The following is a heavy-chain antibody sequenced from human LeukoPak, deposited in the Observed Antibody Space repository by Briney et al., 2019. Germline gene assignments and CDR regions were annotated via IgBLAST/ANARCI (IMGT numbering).Heavy chain of an antibody. J-gene: IGHJ4*02. CDR3: ASHSSPDY. CDR2: INWDGGSP. Sequence: QTGGSLRLSCAASGFTFGDCGMSWVRQAPGKGLEWVSGINWDGGSPRYADSVKGRFTISRDDAKNSLYLQMNSLRAEDTAVYYCASHSSPDYWGQGTLVTVSS. D-gene: IGHD6-13*01. CDR1: GFTFGDCG. V-gene: IGHV3-20*04.